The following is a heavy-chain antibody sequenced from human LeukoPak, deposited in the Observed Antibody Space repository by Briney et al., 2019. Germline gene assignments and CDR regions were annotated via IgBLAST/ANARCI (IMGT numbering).Heavy chain of an antibody. V-gene: IGHV4-30-2*01. Sequence: PSETLSLTCAVSGGSISSGGYSWSWIRQPPGKGLEWIGYIYHSGSTYYNPSLKSRVTISVDRSKNQFSLKLSSVTAADTAVYYCARLDYGGNSPFPVYYFDYWGQGTLVAVSS. CDR2: IYHSGST. D-gene: IGHD4-23*01. CDR1: GGSISSGGYS. CDR3: ARLDYGGNSPFPVYYFDY. J-gene: IGHJ4*02.